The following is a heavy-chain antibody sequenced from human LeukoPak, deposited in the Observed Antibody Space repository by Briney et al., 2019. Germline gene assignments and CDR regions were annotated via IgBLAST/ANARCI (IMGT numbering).Heavy chain of an antibody. V-gene: IGHV3-73*01. Sequence: RIRSKANSYATAYAASVKGRFTISRDDSKNTAYLQMNSLKTEDTAVYYCTISTGSSGAFDIWGQGTMVTVSS. CDR3: TISTGSSGAFDI. D-gene: IGHD1-26*01. J-gene: IGHJ3*02. CDR2: IRSKANSYAT.